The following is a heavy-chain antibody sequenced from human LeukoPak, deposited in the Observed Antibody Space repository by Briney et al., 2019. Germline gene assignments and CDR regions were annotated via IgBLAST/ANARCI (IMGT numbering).Heavy chain of an antibody. CDR2: IYPGDSDT. V-gene: IGHV5-51*01. D-gene: IGHD3-9*01. CDR1: GYRFTSYW. CDR3: ARQPDILTGYYVY. J-gene: IGHJ4*02. Sequence: GESLKISCKGSGYRFTSYWIGWVRQMPGKGLEWMGIIYPGDSDTRYSPSFQGQVTISADKSISTAYLQWSSLKASDTAMYYCARQPDILTGYYVYWGQGTLVTVSS.